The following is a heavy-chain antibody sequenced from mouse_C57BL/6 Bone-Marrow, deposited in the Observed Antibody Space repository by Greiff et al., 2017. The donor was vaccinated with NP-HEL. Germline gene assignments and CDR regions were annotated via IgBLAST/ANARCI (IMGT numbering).Heavy chain of an antibody. CDR1: GYTFTDYY. V-gene: IGHV1-26*01. CDR3: ARYIPYYDERYFDY. D-gene: IGHD2-4*01. CDR2: INPNNGGT. Sequence: EVQLQQSGPELVKPGASVKISCKASGYTFTDYYMNWVKQSHGKSLEWIGDINPNNGGTSYNQKFKGKATLTVDKSSSTAYMELRSLTSEDSAVYYCARYIPYYDERYFDYWGQGTTLTVSS. J-gene: IGHJ2*01.